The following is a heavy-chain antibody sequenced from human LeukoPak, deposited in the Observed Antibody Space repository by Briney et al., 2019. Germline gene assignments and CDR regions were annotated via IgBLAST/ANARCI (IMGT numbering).Heavy chain of an antibody. V-gene: IGHV3-66*04. CDR1: GFTVSTNY. Sequence: QPGGSLRLSCAASGFTVSTNYMSWVRQAPGRGLEWVSVIYSGGNTYYADSVKGRFTISRDNSKSTLYLQMNSLRPEDTAVYYCAKPRGGDSWAFDIWGQGTKVTVSS. J-gene: IGHJ3*02. CDR3: AKPRGGDSWAFDI. CDR2: IYSGGNT. D-gene: IGHD2-21*02.